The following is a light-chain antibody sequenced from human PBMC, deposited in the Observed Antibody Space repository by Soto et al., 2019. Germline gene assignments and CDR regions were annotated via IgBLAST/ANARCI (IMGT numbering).Light chain of an antibody. CDR3: QKYNSAPYT. CDR2: AAS. CDR1: QGIRNS. Sequence: DIPMTQSPSSRSASVGDRVTITCRASQGIRNSLAWYQHKPEKVPKLLIYAASTLQSGVPSRFSGSGSGTDFTLTITSLQPEDVATYYCQKYNSAPYTFGPGTELDIK. V-gene: IGKV1-27*01. J-gene: IGKJ2*01.